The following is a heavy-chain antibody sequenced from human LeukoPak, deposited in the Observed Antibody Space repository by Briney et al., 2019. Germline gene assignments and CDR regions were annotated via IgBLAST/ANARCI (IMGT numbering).Heavy chain of an antibody. J-gene: IGHJ5*02. CDR1: GLTFSSYG. Sequence: PGRSLRLSCAASGLTFSSYGMHWVRQAPGKGLEWVAVISYDGSNKYYADSVKGRFTISRDNSKNTLYLQMNSLRAEDTAVYYCAKDRCSSTSCFWFDPWGQGTLVTVSS. V-gene: IGHV3-30*18. CDR2: ISYDGSNK. D-gene: IGHD2-2*01. CDR3: AKDRCSSTSCFWFDP.